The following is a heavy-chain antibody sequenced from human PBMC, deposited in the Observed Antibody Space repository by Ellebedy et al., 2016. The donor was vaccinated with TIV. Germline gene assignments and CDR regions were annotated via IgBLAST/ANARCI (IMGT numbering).Heavy chain of an antibody. V-gene: IGHV3-23*01. J-gene: IGHJ4*02. D-gene: IGHD1-26*01. CDR3: AYLRRVGAPSY. Sequence: PGGSLRLSCAASGFTVSSNYMSWVRQAPGKGLEWVSAISGSGGSTYYADSVKGRFTISRDNSKNTLYLQMNSLRAEDTAVYYCAYLRRVGAPSYWGQGTLVTVSS. CDR1: GFTVSSNY. CDR2: ISGSGGST.